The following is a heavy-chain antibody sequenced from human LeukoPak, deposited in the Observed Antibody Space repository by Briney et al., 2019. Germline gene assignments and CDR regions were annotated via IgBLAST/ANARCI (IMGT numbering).Heavy chain of an antibody. Sequence: PSQTLSLTCTVSGGSIRSDGYYWSWIRQHPWKGLEWIGYIYYSGSTYYNPSLKSRVTISVDTSKNQFSLKLSSVTAADTAVYYCARTHYYESSGYYGFEYWGQGTLVTVSS. CDR3: ARTHYYESSGYYGFEY. CDR2: IYYSGST. CDR1: GGSIRSDGYY. D-gene: IGHD3-22*01. V-gene: IGHV4-31*03. J-gene: IGHJ4*02.